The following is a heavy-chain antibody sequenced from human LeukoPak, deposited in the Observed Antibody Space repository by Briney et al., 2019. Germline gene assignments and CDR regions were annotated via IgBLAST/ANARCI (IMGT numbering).Heavy chain of an antibody. V-gene: IGHV4-34*01. Sequence: SETLSLTCAVYGGSFSGYYWSWIRQPPGKGLEWIGEINHSGSTNYNPSLKSRVTISVDTSKNQFSLKLSSVTAADTAVYYCARGWAGYSSGWYRYWGQGTLVTVSS. CDR3: ARGWAGYSSGWYRY. CDR2: INHSGST. CDR1: GGSFSGYY. D-gene: IGHD6-19*01. J-gene: IGHJ4*02.